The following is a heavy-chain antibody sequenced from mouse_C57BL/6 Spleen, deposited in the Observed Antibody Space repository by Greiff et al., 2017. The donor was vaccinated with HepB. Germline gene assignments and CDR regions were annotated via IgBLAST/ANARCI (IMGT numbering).Heavy chain of an antibody. CDR2: IRSKSNNYAT. CDR3: VRHGLLRCFAY. CDR1: GFSFNTYA. J-gene: IGHJ3*01. D-gene: IGHD1-1*01. V-gene: IGHV10-1*01. Sequence: VQLVESGGGLVQPKGSLKLSCAASGFSFNTYAMNWVRQAPGKGLEWVARIRSKSNNYATYYADSVKDRFTISRDDSESMLYLQMNNLKTEDTAMYYCVRHGLLRCFAYWGQGTLVTVSA.